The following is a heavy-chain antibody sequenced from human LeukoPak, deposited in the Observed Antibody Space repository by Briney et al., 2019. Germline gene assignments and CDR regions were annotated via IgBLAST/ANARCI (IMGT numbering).Heavy chain of an antibody. CDR2: ISGSGGST. CDR1: GFTFSSYA. Sequence: GGSLRLSCAASGFTFSSYAMSWVRQAPGKGLEWVSAISGSGGSTYYADSVKGRFTISRDNSKNTLYLQMNSLRAEDTAVYYCAKIRYSSSSDYYYYMDVWGKGTTVTVSS. D-gene: IGHD6-6*01. J-gene: IGHJ6*03. V-gene: IGHV3-23*01. CDR3: AKIRYSSSSDYYYYMDV.